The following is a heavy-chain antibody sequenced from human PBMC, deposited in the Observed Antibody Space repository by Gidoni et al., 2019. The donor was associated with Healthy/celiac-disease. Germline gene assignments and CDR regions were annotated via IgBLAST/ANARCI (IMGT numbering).Heavy chain of an antibody. D-gene: IGHD3-3*01. V-gene: IGHV3-7*01. CDR2: IKQDGSEK. J-gene: IGHJ6*02. CDR3: ARDRVPYDFWGHYYGMDV. Sequence: TFSSYWMSWVRQAPGKGLEWVANIKQDGSEKYYVDSVKGRFTISRDNAKNSLYLQMNSLRAEDTAVYYCARDRVPYDFWGHYYGMDVWGQGTTVTVSS. CDR1: TFSSYW.